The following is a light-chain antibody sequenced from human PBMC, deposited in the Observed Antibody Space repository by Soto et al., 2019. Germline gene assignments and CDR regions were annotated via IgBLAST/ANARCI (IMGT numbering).Light chain of an antibody. J-gene: IGLJ1*01. CDR3: SSYTSSTLYV. CDR1: SSDVGGYNY. V-gene: IGLV2-14*01. Sequence: QSALTQPASMSGSPGQSITISCTGTSSDVGGYNYVSWYQQYPGKAPKLMIYEVSNRPSGVSNRFSGSKSGNTASLTISGLQAEDEADYYCSSYTSSTLYVFGTGTKVTVL. CDR2: EVS.